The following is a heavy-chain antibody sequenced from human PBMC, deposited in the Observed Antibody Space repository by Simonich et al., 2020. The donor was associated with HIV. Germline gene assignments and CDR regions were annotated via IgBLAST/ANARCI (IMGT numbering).Heavy chain of an antibody. CDR3: AREQMTTGYYYYYMDV. CDR1: GYTFTSYY. CDR2: INPSGGST. D-gene: IGHD1-1*01. V-gene: IGHV1-46*01. J-gene: IGHJ6*03. Sequence: QVQLVQSGAEVKKPGASVKVSCKASGYTFTSYYMHWVRQAPGQGLEWMGIINPSGGSTSYAQKFQGRVTMTRDTSTSTVYMELSSLRSEDTAVYYCAREQMTTGYYYYYMDVWGKGTTVTVSS.